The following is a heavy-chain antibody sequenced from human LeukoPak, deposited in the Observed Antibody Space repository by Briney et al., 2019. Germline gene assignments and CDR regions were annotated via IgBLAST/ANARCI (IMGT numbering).Heavy chain of an antibody. CDR2: IIPIFGTA. CDR3: ARGMLQVWFDP. CDR1: GYTFTNYG. Sequence: SVKVSCKASGYTFTNYGITWVRQAPGQGLEWMGGIIPIFGTANYAQKFQGRVTITADKSTSTAYMELSSLRSEDTAVYYCARGMLQVWFDPWGQGTLVTVSS. V-gene: IGHV1-69*06. D-gene: IGHD3-10*02. J-gene: IGHJ5*02.